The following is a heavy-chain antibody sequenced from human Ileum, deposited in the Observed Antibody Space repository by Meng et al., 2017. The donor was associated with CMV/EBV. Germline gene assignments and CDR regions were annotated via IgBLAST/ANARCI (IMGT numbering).Heavy chain of an antibody. CDR2: IYSSGTA. CDR3: AREGGYDRRYFDY. J-gene: IGHJ4*02. D-gene: IGHD5-12*01. Sequence: SETLSLTCSVSGDSITSGDYYWSWIRQPPGKGLEWIGYIYSSGTAYYNPSLKTAISIDTSKNQFSLRLTSVTAADTAVYYCAREGGYDRRYFDYWGQGILVT. V-gene: IGHV4-30-4*08. CDR1: GDSITSGDYY.